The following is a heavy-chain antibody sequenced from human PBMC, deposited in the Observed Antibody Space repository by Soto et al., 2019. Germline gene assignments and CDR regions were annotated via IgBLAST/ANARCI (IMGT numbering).Heavy chain of an antibody. J-gene: IGHJ4*02. CDR1: GGSISSYY. Sequence: SETLSLTCTVSGGSISSYYWSWIRQHPGKGLEWIGYIYYSGSTYYNPSLKSRVTISVDTSKNQFSLKLSSVTAADTAVYYCARIPHDYDSSGYYLDYWGKGTLVPVSS. V-gene: IGHV4-59*06. CDR2: IYYSGST. CDR3: ARIPHDYDSSGYYLDY. D-gene: IGHD3-22*01.